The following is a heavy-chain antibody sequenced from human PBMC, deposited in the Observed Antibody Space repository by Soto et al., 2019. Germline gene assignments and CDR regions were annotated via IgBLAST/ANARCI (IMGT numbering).Heavy chain of an antibody. Sequence: LSLTCAVSGGSISSGGYSWSWIRQPPGKGLEWIGYIYHSGSTYYNPSLKSRVTISVDTSKNQFSLKLSSVTAADTAVYYCARQSSGWSLYYFDYWGQGTQVTVSS. J-gene: IGHJ4*02. CDR1: GGSISSGGYS. CDR3: ARQSSGWSLYYFDY. CDR2: IYHSGST. D-gene: IGHD6-19*01. V-gene: IGHV4-30-2*03.